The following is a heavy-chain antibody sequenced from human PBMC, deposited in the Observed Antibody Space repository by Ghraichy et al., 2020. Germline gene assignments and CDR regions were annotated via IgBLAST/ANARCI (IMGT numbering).Heavy chain of an antibody. D-gene: IGHD2-2*01. CDR2: IVVGSGNT. V-gene: IGHV1-58*01. CDR3: AASEYQTLPVADY. CDR1: GFTFSTSA. J-gene: IGHJ4*02. Sequence: SVKVSCKASGFTFSTSAVQWVRQARAQHLEWIGWIVVGSGNTNYAQQLQQRVTITRDMSGSTSYMELSSLRSEDTAVYYCAASEYQTLPVADYWGQGTLVTVSS.